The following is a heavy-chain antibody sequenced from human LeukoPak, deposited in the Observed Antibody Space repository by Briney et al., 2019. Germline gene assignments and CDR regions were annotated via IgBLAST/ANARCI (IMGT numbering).Heavy chain of an antibody. CDR2: ISWNSGSI. J-gene: IGHJ4*02. CDR3: AKDIDDYGDSEYFDY. CDR1: GFTFDDYA. Sequence: GRSLRLSCAASGFTFDDYAMHWVRQAPGKGPEWVSGISWNSGSIGYADSVKGRFTISRDNAKNSLYLQMNSLRAEDTALYYCAKDIDDYGDSEYFDYWGQGTLVTVSS. D-gene: IGHD4-17*01. V-gene: IGHV3-9*01.